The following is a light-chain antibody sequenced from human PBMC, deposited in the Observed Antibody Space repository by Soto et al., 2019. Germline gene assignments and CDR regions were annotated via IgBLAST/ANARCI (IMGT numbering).Light chain of an antibody. V-gene: IGKV1-39*01. CDR2: ATS. CDR1: QTPRTF. Sequence: DIHMTQSPSSLSASVGDRVTITCRASQTPRTFLNWYQQKPGKAPKLLIYATSTLQSGVPSRFSGRDSGADFTLTINKLQPEYFATYYCQPLPYTCGPGTKVDIK. CDR3: QPLPYT. J-gene: IGKJ3*01.